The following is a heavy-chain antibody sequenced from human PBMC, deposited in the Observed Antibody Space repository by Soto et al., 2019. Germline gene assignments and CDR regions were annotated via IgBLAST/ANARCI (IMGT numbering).Heavy chain of an antibody. CDR2: ISYDGSNK. V-gene: IGHV3-30*18. Sequence: QVQLVESGGGVVQPGRSLRLSCAASGFTFSSYGMHWVRQAPGKGLEWVAVISYDGSNKYYADSVKGRFTISRDNSKTTLYLQMNSLRAEDTAVYYCAKVTGIAVAGTDYWGQGTLVTVSS. CDR1: GFTFSSYG. D-gene: IGHD6-19*01. J-gene: IGHJ4*02. CDR3: AKVTGIAVAGTDY.